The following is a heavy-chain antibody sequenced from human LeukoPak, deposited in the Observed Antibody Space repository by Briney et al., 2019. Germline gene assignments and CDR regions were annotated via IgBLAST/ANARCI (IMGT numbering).Heavy chain of an antibody. CDR2: ISWNSGSI. D-gene: IGHD2-15*01. J-gene: IGHJ6*03. V-gene: IGHV3-9*01. CDR1: GFTFDDYA. Sequence: QSGGSPRLSCAASGFTFDDYAMHWVRQAPGKGLEWVSGISWNSGSIGYADSVKGRFTISRDNAKNSLYLQMNSLRAEDTAMYYCARGGVTGGYYYYYMDVWGKGTTVTVSS. CDR3: ARGGVTGGYYYYYMDV.